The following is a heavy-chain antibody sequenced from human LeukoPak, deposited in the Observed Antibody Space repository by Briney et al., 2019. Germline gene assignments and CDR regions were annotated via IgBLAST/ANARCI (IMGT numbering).Heavy chain of an antibody. CDR2: ISYDGSYK. D-gene: IGHD3-3*01. V-gene: IGHV3-30*03. J-gene: IGHJ4*02. Sequence: GGSLRLSCAASGFTFSTYGMHWVRQAPGKGREWVAVISYDGSYKRYADSVKGRFTISRDNSKNTLYLQMNSLRAEDTAVYYCAREVEWLSYWGQGTLVTVSS. CDR1: GFTFSTYG. CDR3: AREVEWLSY.